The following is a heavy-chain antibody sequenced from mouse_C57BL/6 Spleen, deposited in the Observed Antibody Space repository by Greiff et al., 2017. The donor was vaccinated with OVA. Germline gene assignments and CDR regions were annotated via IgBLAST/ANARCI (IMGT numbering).Heavy chain of an antibody. D-gene: IGHD6-1*01. CDR1: GYTFTSYW. CDR2: IDPSDSYT. CDR3: ARRTPLAMDY. V-gene: IGHV1-59*01. J-gene: IGHJ4*01. Sequence: VQLQQPGAELVRPGTSVKLSCKASGYTFTSYWMHWVKQRPGQGLEWIGVIDPSDSYTNYNQKFKGKATLTVDTSSSTAYMQLSSLTSEDSAVYYCARRTPLAMDYWGQGTSVTVSS.